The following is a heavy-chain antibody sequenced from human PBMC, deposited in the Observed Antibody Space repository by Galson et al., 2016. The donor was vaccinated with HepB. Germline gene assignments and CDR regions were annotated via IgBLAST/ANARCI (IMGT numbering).Heavy chain of an antibody. CDR2: IFHRGTT. J-gene: IGHJ6*02. CDR1: GYSISSGSY. Sequence: SETLSLTCAVSGYSISSGSYWGWVRQHPGRGLEWIGNIFHRGTTYYNPSLRSRVTISLVTSKNQFSLNLISVTAADTAVYYCAKTPYGMDVWSQGTTVTVSS. V-gene: IGHV4-38-2*01. CDR3: AKTPYGMDV.